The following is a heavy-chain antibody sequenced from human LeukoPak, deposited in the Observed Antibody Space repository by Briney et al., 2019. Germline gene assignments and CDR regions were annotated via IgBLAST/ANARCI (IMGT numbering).Heavy chain of an antibody. J-gene: IGHJ4*02. CDR1: GFTFSSYE. CDR2: ISSSGSTI. Sequence: SGGSLRLSCAASGFTFSSYEMNWVRQAPGKGLEWVSYISSSGSTIYYADSVKGRFTISRDNSKNTLYLQMNSLRAEDTAVYYCAKAWGAYGSGTSWYFDYWGQGTLVTVSS. CDR3: AKAWGAYGSGTSWYFDY. V-gene: IGHV3-48*03. D-gene: IGHD3-10*01.